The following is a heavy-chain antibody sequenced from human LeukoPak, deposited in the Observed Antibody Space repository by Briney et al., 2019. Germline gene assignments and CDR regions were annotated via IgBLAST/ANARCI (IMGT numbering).Heavy chain of an antibody. CDR1: GYTFTNYY. CDR2: INPSGGST. CDR3: ARDREEGYNSYYFDS. Sequence: ASVKVSCKASGYTFTNYYMHWVRQAPGQGLEWMGKINPSGGSTGYAQKFQGRFTMTRDTSTTTVYMELSSLRSEDTAVYYCARDREEGYNSYYFDSWGQGTLAIVSS. J-gene: IGHJ4*02. D-gene: IGHD5-24*01. V-gene: IGHV1-46*01.